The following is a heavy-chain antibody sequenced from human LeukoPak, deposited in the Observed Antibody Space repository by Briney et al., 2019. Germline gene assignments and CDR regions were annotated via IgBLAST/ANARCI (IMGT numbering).Heavy chain of an antibody. CDR1: GGSISSGDYY. Sequence: SQTLSLTCTVSGGSISSGDYYWSWIRQPPGKGLEWIGYICYSGSTYYNPSLKSRVTISVDTSKNQFSLKLSSVTAADTAVYYCARVSGGLARAFDYWGQGTLVTVSS. J-gene: IGHJ4*02. D-gene: IGHD3/OR15-3a*01. CDR2: ICYSGST. V-gene: IGHV4-30-4*01. CDR3: ARVSGGLARAFDY.